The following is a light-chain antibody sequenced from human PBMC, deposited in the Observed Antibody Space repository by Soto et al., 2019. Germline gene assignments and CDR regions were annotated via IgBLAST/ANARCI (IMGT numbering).Light chain of an antibody. CDR2: SNN. CDR3: GAWDDSLNGSYV. CDR1: SSNIGSNT. V-gene: IGLV1-44*01. J-gene: IGLJ1*01. Sequence: QSVLTQPPSASGTPGQRVTISCSGSSSNIGSNTVNWYQQLPGTAPKLLIYSNNQRPSGVPDRFSGSKSGTSASLAISGLQSEDEADYYCGAWDDSLNGSYVFGTGTKVTVL.